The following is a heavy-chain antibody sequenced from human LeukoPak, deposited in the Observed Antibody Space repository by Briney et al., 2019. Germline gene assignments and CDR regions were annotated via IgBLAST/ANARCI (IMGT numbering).Heavy chain of an antibody. J-gene: IGHJ4*02. CDR2: INPNSGGT. V-gene: IGHV1-2*02. CDR1: GYTFTGYY. CDR3: ARETDYYDSSGYSYYFDY. D-gene: IGHD3-22*01. Sequence: ASVKVSCKASGYTFTGYYMHWVRQARGEGLEWMGWINPNSGGTNYAQKFQGRVTMTRDTSISTAYMELSRLRSDDTAVYYCARETDYYDSSGYSYYFDYWGQGTLVTVSS.